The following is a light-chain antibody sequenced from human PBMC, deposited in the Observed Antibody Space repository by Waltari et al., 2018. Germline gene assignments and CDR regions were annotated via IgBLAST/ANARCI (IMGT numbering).Light chain of an antibody. Sequence: DIVMTQSPLSLSVTPGEPASIPCRSSQRLLHSSGNTFLDWYLQKPGQSPQPLIYLISNRASGVPDRFSGSGSGTDFTLKISRVEAEDVGVYFCMQARQTPWTFGQGTKVEIK. CDR1: QRLLHSSGNTF. J-gene: IGKJ1*01. CDR2: LIS. V-gene: IGKV2-28*01. CDR3: MQARQTPWT.